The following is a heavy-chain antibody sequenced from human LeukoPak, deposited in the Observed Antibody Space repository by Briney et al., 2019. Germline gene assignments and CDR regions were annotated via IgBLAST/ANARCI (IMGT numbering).Heavy chain of an antibody. J-gene: IGHJ4*02. CDR2: ISGSGGST. V-gene: IGHV3-23*01. Sequence: GASVKVSCKASGGTFSSYAMSWVRQAPGKGLEWVSAISGSGGSTYYADSVKGRFTISRDNSKNTLYLQMNSLRAEDTAVYYCARAYYYDSSGYYATRPFDYWGQGTLVTVSS. D-gene: IGHD3-22*01. CDR3: ARAYYYDSSGYYATRPFDY. CDR1: GGTFSSYA.